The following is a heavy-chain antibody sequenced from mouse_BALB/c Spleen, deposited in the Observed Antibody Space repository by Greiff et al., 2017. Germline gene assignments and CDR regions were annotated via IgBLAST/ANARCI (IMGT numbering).Heavy chain of an antibody. Sequence: VQLQQSGPGLVAPSQSLSITCTVSGFSLTSYDISWIRQPPGKGLEWLGVIWTGGGTNYNSAFMSRLSISKDNSKSQVFLKMNSLQADDTAIYYCARTLRDAMDYWGQGTSVTVSS. V-gene: IGHV2-9-2*01. J-gene: IGHJ4*01. CDR2: IWTGGGT. CDR1: GFSLTSYD. CDR3: ARTLRDAMDY.